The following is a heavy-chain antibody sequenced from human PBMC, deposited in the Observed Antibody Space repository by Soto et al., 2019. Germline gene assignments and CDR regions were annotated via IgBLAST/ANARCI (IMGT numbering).Heavy chain of an antibody. CDR3: ARRRHGYIDDAFDI. J-gene: IGHJ3*02. Sequence: SLRLSCAASGITFSSYAMSWVRQAPGKGLEWASSISGSGDTTYYADSVKGRVTIYRDNSKKTLYLQMTSLRAEDTAVYYCARRRHGYIDDAFDIWGQGTMVTVSS. CDR1: GITFSSYA. CDR2: ISGSGDTT. D-gene: IGHD5-12*01. V-gene: IGHV3-23*01.